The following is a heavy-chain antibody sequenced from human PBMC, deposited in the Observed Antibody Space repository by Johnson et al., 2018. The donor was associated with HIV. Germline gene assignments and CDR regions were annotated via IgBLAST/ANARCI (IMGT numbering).Heavy chain of an antibody. CDR3: ARGAAFDI. CDR2: IYTGGST. V-gene: IGHV3-66*01. J-gene: IGHJ3*02. Sequence: VQLVEFGGGLVQPGGSLRLSCAASGFTVSSNYMSWVRQAPGKGLEWVSVIYTGGSTYYADSVKGRFTISRDNSKNTLDLQMNSLKVEDTAVYYCARGAAFDIWGQGTMVIVSS. CDR1: GFTVSSNY.